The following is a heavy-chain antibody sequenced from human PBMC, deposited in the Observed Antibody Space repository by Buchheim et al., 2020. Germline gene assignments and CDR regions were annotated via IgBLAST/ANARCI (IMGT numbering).Heavy chain of an antibody. Sequence: QVQLQESGPGLVKASETLSLTCIVSGVSVSSGSNYWTWTRQTPGKGLEWIGFIYPSGSTKYNPSLKSRVTISPDTSKNHFSLKVTSVTAGDTAVYYCARGPDHARSGYWGQGTL. J-gene: IGHJ4*02. V-gene: IGHV4-61*03. CDR3: ARGPDHARSGY. CDR2: IYPSGST. D-gene: IGHD2-2*01. CDR1: GVSVSSGSNY.